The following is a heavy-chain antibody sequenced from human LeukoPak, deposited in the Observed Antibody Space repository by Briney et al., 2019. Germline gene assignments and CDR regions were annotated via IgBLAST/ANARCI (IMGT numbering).Heavy chain of an antibody. CDR3: ARHADTCSWYYYFDY. CDR2: IHNSGNT. Sequence: SETLSLTCTVSGVSISSYYWSWIRQPPGKGLEWIANIHNSGNTNYNPSLRSRVTISLDTSKNQFSLKLSSVTAADTAVYYCARHADTCSWYYYFDYWGQGSLVTVSS. CDR1: GVSISSYY. J-gene: IGHJ4*02. D-gene: IGHD6-13*01. V-gene: IGHV4-59*08.